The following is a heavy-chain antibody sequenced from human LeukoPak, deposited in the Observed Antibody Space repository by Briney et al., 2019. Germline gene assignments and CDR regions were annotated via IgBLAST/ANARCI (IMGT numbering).Heavy chain of an antibody. Sequence: SETLSLTCTVSGVSISSSSYYWGWIRQPPGKGLEWIGYIYYSGSTNYNPSLKSRVTISVDTSKNQFSLKLSSVTAADTAVYYCARAGYSYGWVQYYFDYWGQGTLVTVSS. CDR3: ARAGYSYGWVQYYFDY. V-gene: IGHV4-61*05. D-gene: IGHD5-18*01. CDR2: IYYSGST. CDR1: GVSISSSSYY. J-gene: IGHJ4*02.